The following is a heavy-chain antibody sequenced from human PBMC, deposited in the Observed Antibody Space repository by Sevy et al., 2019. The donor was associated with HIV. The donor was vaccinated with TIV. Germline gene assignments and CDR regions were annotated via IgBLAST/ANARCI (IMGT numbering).Heavy chain of an antibody. D-gene: IGHD3-22*01. CDR1: GFNVSSNY. J-gene: IGHJ6*02. CDR3: AGDGITYYYDGSGYYTSGYGMDV. V-gene: IGHV3-53*01. Sequence: GGSLRLSCAASGFNVSSNYMNWVRQAPGKGLEWVSVIYSGTNTYYADSVKGRFTISRDTSKNTLYLQMNSLRAEDTAVYYCAGDGITYYYDGSGYYTSGYGMDVWGQGTTVTVSS. CDR2: IYSGTNT.